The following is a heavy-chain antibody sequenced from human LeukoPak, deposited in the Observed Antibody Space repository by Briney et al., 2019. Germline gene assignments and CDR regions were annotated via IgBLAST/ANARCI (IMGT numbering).Heavy chain of an antibody. V-gene: IGHV3-9*01. Sequence: QPGGSLRLSCAASGFTFDNYAMHWVRPAPGKGLEWVSSISWNSDIIAYADSVKGRFTISRDNARNSLYLQMNSMRAEDTAVYYCARDRDWTSGFDYWGQGNLVTVSS. J-gene: IGHJ4*02. D-gene: IGHD1-1*01. CDR3: ARDRDWTSGFDY. CDR1: GFTFDNYA. CDR2: ISWNSDII.